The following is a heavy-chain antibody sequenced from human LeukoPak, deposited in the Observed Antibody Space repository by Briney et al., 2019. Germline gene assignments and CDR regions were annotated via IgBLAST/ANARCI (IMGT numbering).Heavy chain of an antibody. Sequence: GGSLRLSCAASGFTFSDYGMHWVRQAPGKGLEWVAIISYDGSNEYYADSVKGRFTISRDNAKNSLYLQMNSLRAEDTAVYYCARGWDCSSTSCYGVWGQGTLVTVSS. V-gene: IGHV3-30*03. CDR1: GFTFSDYG. CDR2: ISYDGSNE. CDR3: ARGWDCSSTSCYGV. D-gene: IGHD2-2*01. J-gene: IGHJ4*02.